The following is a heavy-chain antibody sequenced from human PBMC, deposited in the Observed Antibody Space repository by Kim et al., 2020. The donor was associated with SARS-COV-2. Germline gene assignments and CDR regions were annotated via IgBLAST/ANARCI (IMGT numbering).Heavy chain of an antibody. Sequence: NPSLKSRVTMSVDTSKNQFSRKRSSVTAADTAVYCCARGPTMVRGAYFDYWGQGTLVTVSS. D-gene: IGHD3-10*01. V-gene: IGHV4-34*01. CDR3: ARGPTMVRGAYFDY. J-gene: IGHJ4*02.